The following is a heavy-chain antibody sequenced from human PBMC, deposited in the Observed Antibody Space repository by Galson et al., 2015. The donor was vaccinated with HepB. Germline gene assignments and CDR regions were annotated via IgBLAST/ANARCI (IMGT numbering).Heavy chain of an antibody. J-gene: IGHJ6*02. CDR2: IIPTLSIT. CDR1: GGTFSSYT. CDR3: ATDRSFAYDYHYGLDV. Sequence: SVKVSCKASGGTFSSYTLSWVRQAPGQGLEWMGRIIPTLSITNYAQNFQGRVTITADKSTSTSYMELSSLRSEDTAVYYCATDRSFAYDYHYGLDVWGQGTTVTVSS. V-gene: IGHV1-69*04. D-gene: IGHD3-16*01.